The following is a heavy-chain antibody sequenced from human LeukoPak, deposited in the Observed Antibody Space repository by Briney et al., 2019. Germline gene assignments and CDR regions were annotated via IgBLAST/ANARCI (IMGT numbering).Heavy chain of an antibody. CDR3: AHAPGVGAFDI. CDR1: GFSLSTREVG. J-gene: IGHJ3*02. CDR2: IYWDDDK. Sequence: SGPTLVKPTQTLTLTCAFSGFSLSTREVGVGWIRHPPGRALEWLALIYWDDDKRYSPSLKSRLTITNDTSKNQVVLTMTNMDPVDSATYYCAHAPGVGAFDIWGQGTVVTVSS. D-gene: IGHD1-26*01. V-gene: IGHV2-5*02.